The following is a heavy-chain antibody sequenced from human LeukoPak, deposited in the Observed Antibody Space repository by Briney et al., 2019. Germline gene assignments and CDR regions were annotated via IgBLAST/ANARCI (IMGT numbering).Heavy chain of an antibody. CDR2: ISSSSSYI. CDR3: ARTTVVTPNWFDP. V-gene: IGHV3-21*01. D-gene: IGHD4-23*01. J-gene: IGHJ5*02. Sequence: GGSLRLSCAASGFTFISYEMNWVRQAPGKGLEWVSSISSSSSYIYYADSVKGRFTISRDNAKNSLYLQMNSLRAEDTAVYYCARTTVVTPNWFDPWGQGTLVTVSS. CDR1: GFTFISYE.